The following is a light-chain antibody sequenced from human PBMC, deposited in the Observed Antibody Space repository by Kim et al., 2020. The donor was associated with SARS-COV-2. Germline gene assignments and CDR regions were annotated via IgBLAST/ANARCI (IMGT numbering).Light chain of an antibody. Sequence: GQSVTISCTRSSGSIASYYFQWYQQRPRSSPPTLIYYDNHRPPWVPHRFSCSIDSASTASSLIISVLKTDDAAYYYCQSYDSTNCVFGGGTQLTVL. J-gene: IGLJ3*02. CDR1: SGSIASYY. CDR2: YDN. CDR3: QSYDSTNCV. V-gene: IGLV6-57*01.